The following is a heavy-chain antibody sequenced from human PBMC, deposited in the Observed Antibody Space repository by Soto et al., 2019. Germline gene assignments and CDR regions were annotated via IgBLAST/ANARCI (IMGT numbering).Heavy chain of an antibody. D-gene: IGHD3-10*01. CDR2: ISSSSSYI. V-gene: IGHV3-21*01. CDR3: ARDYRPYGIPLPRAFDI. CDR1: GFTFSSYS. J-gene: IGHJ3*02. Sequence: PGGSLRLSCAASGFTFSSYSMNCVRQAPGKGLEWVSSISSSSSYIYYADSVKGRFTISRDNAKNSLYLQMNSLRAEDAAVYYCARDYRPYGIPLPRAFDIWGQGTMVTVSS.